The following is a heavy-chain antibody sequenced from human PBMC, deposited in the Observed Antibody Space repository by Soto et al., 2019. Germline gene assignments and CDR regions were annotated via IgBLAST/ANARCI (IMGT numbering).Heavy chain of an antibody. Sequence: ASVKVSCKASGYTFPSSDIHWVRQAPGQRLEWMGWINAGNGNTKYAQKFQGRVTMARDTSTSTVYMELSSLRSDDTAVYYCARSQAPYTGFDYWGQGTLVTVSS. V-gene: IGHV1-3*01. CDR3: ARSQAPYTGFDY. CDR1: GYTFPSSD. J-gene: IGHJ4*02. D-gene: IGHD2-2*02. CDR2: INAGNGNT.